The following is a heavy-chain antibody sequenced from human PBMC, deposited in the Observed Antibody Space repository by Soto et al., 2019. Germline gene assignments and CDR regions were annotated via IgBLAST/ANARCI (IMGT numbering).Heavy chain of an antibody. CDR3: ARATATAAAGN. CDR2: INSDGSST. CDR1: GFTFSSYW. D-gene: IGHD6-13*01. V-gene: IGHV3-74*01. J-gene: IGHJ4*02. Sequence: EVRLVLSGGGLVKPGGALRLSCAASGFTFSSYWMHWVRQAPGKGLVWVSRINSDGSSTSYADSVKGRFTISRDNAKNTLYLQMNSLRAEDTAVYYCARATATAAAGNWGQGTLVTVSS.